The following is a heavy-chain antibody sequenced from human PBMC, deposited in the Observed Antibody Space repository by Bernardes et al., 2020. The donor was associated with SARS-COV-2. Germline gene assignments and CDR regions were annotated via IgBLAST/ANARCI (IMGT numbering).Heavy chain of an antibody. CDR1: GFTFSSYG. V-gene: IGHV3-30*18. CDR3: AKGDDSSGYWWWSGAFDI. CDR2: ISYDGSNK. Sequence: GGSLRLSCAASGFTFSSYGMHWVRPTPGKGLEWVAVISYDGSNKYYADSVKGRFTISRDNSKNTLYLQMNSLRAEDTAVYYCAKGDDSSGYWWWSGAFDIWGQGTMVTVSS. D-gene: IGHD3-22*01. J-gene: IGHJ3*02.